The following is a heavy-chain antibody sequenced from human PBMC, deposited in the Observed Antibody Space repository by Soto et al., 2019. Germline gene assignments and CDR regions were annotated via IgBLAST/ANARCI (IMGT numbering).Heavy chain of an antibody. CDR3: ASSGSYGLDRYFDY. J-gene: IGHJ4*02. Sequence: GGSLRLSCAASGFTFSSYAMHWVRQAPGKGLEWVAVISYDGSNKYYADSVKGRFTISRDNSKNTLYLQMNSLRAEDTAVYYCASSGSYGLDRYFDYWGQGTLVTVSS. CDR2: ISYDGSNK. CDR1: GFTFSSYA. D-gene: IGHD5-18*01. V-gene: IGHV3-30-3*01.